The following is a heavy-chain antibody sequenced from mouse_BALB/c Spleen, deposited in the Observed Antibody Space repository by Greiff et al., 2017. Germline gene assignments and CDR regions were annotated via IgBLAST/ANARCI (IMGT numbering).Heavy chain of an antibody. CDR3: ARQGDYDYAMDY. CDR2: ISTYYGDA. J-gene: IGHJ4*01. CDR1: GYTFTDYA. V-gene: IGHV1S137*01. D-gene: IGHD2-4*01. Sequence: VQLVESGAELVRPGVSVKISCKGSGYTFTDYAMHWVKQSHAKSLEWIGVISTYYGDASYNQKFKGKATMTVDKSSSTAYMELARLTSEDSAIYYCARQGDYDYAMDYWGQGTSVTVSS.